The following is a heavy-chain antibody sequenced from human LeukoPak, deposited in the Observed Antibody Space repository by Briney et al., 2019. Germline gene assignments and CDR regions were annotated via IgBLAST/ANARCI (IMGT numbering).Heavy chain of an antibody. Sequence: GGSLRLSCAASGFTFSSYGMRWVRQAPGKGLEWVAVIWYDGSNKYYADSVKGRFTISRDNSKNTLYLQMNSLRAEDTAVYYCARDPERQWLVLGYWGQGTLVTVSS. V-gene: IGHV3-33*01. CDR2: IWYDGSNK. D-gene: IGHD6-19*01. CDR3: ARDPERQWLVLGY. J-gene: IGHJ4*02. CDR1: GFTFSSYG.